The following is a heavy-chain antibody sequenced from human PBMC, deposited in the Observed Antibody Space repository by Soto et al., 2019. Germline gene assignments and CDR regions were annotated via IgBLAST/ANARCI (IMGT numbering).Heavy chain of an antibody. CDR3: ATHPLTTITYYSAMDV. J-gene: IGHJ6*02. CDR1: GGTFSSYA. CDR2: IIPIFDTA. V-gene: IGHV1-69*12. D-gene: IGHD4-4*01. Sequence: QVQLVQSGAEVKKPGSSVRVSCKASGGTFSSYAISWVRQAPGQGLEWMGGIIPIFDTADYAQKFQGRVTITADESTSTAYMALSSPRSEDTAVYYCATHPLTTITYYSAMDVWGQGPTVTVSS.